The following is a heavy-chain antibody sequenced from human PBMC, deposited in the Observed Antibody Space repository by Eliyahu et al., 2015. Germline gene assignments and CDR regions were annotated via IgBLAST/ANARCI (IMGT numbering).Heavy chain of an antibody. CDR3: ARGSGYYDS. Sequence: EVQMVESGGGLAKPGXSLRLSCAAXGFTFXDFGMNWVRQAPGKGLEWISFISRDSDYTESVEGRFTISRDNAKNTLHLQLNSLRAADTGVYYCARGSGYYDSWGQGTLVVVSS. CDR2: ISRDS. V-gene: IGHV3-21*02. D-gene: IGHD3-3*01. J-gene: IGHJ5*01. CDR1: GFTFXDFG.